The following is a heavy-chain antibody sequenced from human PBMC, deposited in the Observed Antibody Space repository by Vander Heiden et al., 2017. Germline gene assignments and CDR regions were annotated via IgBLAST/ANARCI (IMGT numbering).Heavy chain of an antibody. CDR2: ISGSGGST. CDR1: GFTFSSYA. Sequence: EVQLLESGGGLVQPGGSLRLSCAASGFTFSSYAMSWVRQAPGKGLEWVSAISGSGGSTYCADSVKGRFTISRDNSKNTLYLQMNSLRAEDTAVYYCAKDHIGDSSGYYYADAFDIWGQGTMVTVSS. CDR3: AKDHIGDSSGYYYADAFDI. V-gene: IGHV3-23*01. D-gene: IGHD3-22*01. J-gene: IGHJ3*02.